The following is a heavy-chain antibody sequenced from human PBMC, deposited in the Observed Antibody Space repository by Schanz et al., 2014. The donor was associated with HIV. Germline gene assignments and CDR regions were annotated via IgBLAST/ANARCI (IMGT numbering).Heavy chain of an antibody. CDR3: AKDRNYYDSKYRGKGNYYYYYGMDV. CDR1: GFTFDSYG. V-gene: IGHV3-30*18. D-gene: IGHD3-22*01. Sequence: QVQLAESGGGVVRPGRSLRLSCAASGFTFDSYGIHWVRQAPGKGLEWVAVISYDGRNKYFADSVKGRFTISRDNSKNTVYLQAKSLRPEDTAVYYCAKDRNYYDSKYRGKGNYYYYYGMDVWGQGTTVTVSS. CDR2: ISYDGRNK. J-gene: IGHJ6*02.